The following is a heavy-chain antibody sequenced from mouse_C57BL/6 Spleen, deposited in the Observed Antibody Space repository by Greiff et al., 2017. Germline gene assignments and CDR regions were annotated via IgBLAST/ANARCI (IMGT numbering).Heavy chain of an antibody. Sequence: VQLQQSGPELVKPGASVKLSCKASGYTFTSYDINWVKQRPGQGLEWIGWIYPRDGSTKYNEKLKGKATLTVDTSTSASYMVRHSLTSEDSAVYFCARITTYYFDYWGQGTTLTVSS. D-gene: IGHD1-1*01. CDR2: IYPRDGST. CDR1: GYTFTSYD. CDR3: ARITTYYFDY. J-gene: IGHJ2*01. V-gene: IGHV1-85*01.